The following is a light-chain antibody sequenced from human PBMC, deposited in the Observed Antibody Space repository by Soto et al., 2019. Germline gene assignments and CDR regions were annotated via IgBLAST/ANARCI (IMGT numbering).Light chain of an antibody. CDR3: QQFSSYPLT. V-gene: IGKV3-20*01. CDR2: DAS. J-gene: IGKJ4*01. Sequence: EFVLTQSPGTLSLSPGERVTLSCRASQTVINNYLAWYQQKPGQAPRLLIYDASSRATGIPDRFSGGGSGTDFTLTISRLEPEDFAVYYCQQFSSYPLTFGGGTKVDI. CDR1: QTVINNY.